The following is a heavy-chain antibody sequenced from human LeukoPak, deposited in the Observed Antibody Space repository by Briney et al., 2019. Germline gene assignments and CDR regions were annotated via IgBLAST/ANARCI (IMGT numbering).Heavy chain of an antibody. CDR2: INAGNGNT. J-gene: IGHJ4*02. CDR3: AAKGNGYTGIYVFAH. CDR1: GYTFTSYY. V-gene: IGHV1-3*01. Sequence: ASVKVSCKASGYTFTSYYMHWVRQAPGQGLEWMGWINAGNGNTKYSQKFQGRVTITRDTSASTAYMELSSLRSEDTAVYYCAAKGNGYTGIYVFAHWGRGTLVTVSS. D-gene: IGHD5-12*01.